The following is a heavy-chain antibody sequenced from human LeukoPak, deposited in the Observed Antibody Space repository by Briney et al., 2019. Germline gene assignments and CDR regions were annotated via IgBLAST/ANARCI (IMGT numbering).Heavy chain of an antibody. V-gene: IGHV1-2*02. CDR2: INPNSGGT. D-gene: IGHD4-17*01. CDR1: GYTFTGYY. J-gene: IGHJ6*02. Sequence: ASVKVSCKASGYTFTGYYMHWVRQAPGQGLEWMGWINPNSGGTNYAQKFQGRVTMTRDTSISTAYMELSRLRSDDTAVYYCAREKGHYGDYRGRMDVWGQGTTVTVS. CDR3: AREKGHYGDYRGRMDV.